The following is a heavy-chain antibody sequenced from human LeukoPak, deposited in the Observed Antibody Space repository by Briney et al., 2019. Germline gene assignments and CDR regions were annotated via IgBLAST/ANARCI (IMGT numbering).Heavy chain of an antibody. J-gene: IGHJ4*02. D-gene: IGHD3-16*01. Sequence: GASVKVSCKASGYAFTDYYIHWVRQAPGQGLERVGWINPNSGGTIYAQKFQGRVTMTRDTSISTLYMELRRLRSDDTAVYYCARSTGTTFGFSDYWGPGTLVTVSS. CDR2: INPNSGGT. CDR3: ARSTGTTFGFSDY. CDR1: GYAFTDYY. V-gene: IGHV1-2*02.